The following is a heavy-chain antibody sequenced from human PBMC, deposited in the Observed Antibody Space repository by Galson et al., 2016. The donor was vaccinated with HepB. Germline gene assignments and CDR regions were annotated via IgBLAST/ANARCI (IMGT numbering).Heavy chain of an antibody. V-gene: IGHV3-53*01. J-gene: IGHJ4*02. CDR3: STAPTLGC. CDR2: IYSGGTT. Sequence: SLRLSCAASGFTVSSNYMSWVRQAPGKGLEGVSVIYSGGTTFYGDSVKGRFTISRDTSKNTLYLQMNSLRAEDTAVYYCSTAPTLGCWGQGTLVTVSS. D-gene: IGHD3-16*01. CDR1: GFTVSSNY.